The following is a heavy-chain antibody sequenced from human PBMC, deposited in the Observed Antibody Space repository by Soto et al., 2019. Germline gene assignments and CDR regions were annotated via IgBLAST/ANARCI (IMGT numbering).Heavy chain of an antibody. V-gene: IGHV3-30*03. CDR2: ISRDGGTK. CDR3: TGEVASVY. J-gene: IGHJ4*02. D-gene: IGHD2-8*02. Sequence: QVQLVESGGGVVQPGRSLRLSCAVSGLTVSTYGMHWVRQAPGKGLEWVAVISRDGGTKYYADSVKGRFTISRDNSRNTLFLEMNSLRSDDMAVYYCTGEVASVYCGQGPLVTVSS. CDR1: GLTVSTYG.